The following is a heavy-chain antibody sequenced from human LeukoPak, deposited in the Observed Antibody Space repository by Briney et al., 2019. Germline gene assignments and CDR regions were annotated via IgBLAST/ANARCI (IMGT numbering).Heavy chain of an antibody. Sequence: PSETLSLTCAVYGGSFSGYYWSWIRQPPGKGLEWIGEINHSGSTNYNPSLKSRVTISVDTSKNQVSLKLSSVTAADTAVYYCARGGGSYDYFDYWGQGTLVTVSS. CDR2: INHSGST. J-gene: IGHJ4*02. D-gene: IGHD6-25*01. V-gene: IGHV4-34*01. CDR3: ARGGGSYDYFDY. CDR1: GGSFSGYY.